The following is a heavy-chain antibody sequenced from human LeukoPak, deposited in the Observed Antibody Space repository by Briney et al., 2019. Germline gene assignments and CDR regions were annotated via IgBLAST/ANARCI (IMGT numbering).Heavy chain of an antibody. CDR1: GGSISSGDYY. D-gene: IGHD6-13*01. V-gene: IGHV4-30-4*01. CDR3: ARLDSSWYRYYFDY. Sequence: SQTLSLTCTVSGGSISSGDYYWSWIRQPPGKGLEWIGYIYYSGSTYYNPSLKSRVTISVDTSKNQFSLKLSSVTAADTAVYYCARLDSSWYRYYFDYWGQGTLVTVSS. CDR2: IYYSGST. J-gene: IGHJ4*02.